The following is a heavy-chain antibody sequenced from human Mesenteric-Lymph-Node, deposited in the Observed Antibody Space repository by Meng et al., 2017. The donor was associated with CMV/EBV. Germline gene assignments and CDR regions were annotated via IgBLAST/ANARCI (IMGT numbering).Heavy chain of an antibody. Sequence: GESLKISCAASGFTFSSYWMHWVRQAPGKGLVWVSRINSDGTSTNYADSVKGRFTISRDNAENTLYLQMNSLRAEDTAVYYCARTHYDFWSGYSYYFDYWGQGTLVTVSS. V-gene: IGHV3-74*01. CDR1: GFTFSSYW. J-gene: IGHJ4*02. D-gene: IGHD3-3*01. CDR3: ARTHYDFWSGYSYYFDY. CDR2: INSDGTST.